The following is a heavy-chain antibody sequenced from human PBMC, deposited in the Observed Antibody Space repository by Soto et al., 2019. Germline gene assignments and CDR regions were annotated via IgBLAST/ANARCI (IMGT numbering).Heavy chain of an antibody. J-gene: IGHJ6*03. CDR3: AGEETVGHTSYYYYMDV. CDR1: GFTFSSYG. V-gene: IGHV3-33*01. Sequence: GGSLRLSCAASGFTFSSYGMHWVRQAPGKGLEWVAVIWYDGSNKYYADSVKGRFTISRDNSKNTLYLQMNSLRAEDTAVYYCAGEETVGHTSYYYYMDVWGKGTTVTVSS. CDR2: IWYDGSNK. D-gene: IGHD4-4*01.